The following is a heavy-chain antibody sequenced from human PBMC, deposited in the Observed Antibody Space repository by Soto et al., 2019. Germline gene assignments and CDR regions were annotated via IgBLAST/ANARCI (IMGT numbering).Heavy chain of an antibody. V-gene: IGHV1-69*01. CDR3: VRDRRIYYSDPHDEFVASDYEV. D-gene: IGHD3-22*01. J-gene: IGHJ3*01. CDR2: FIPIFRTL. Sequence: QVQLIQSEAEVKKPGSSVRVSCTASGGIFGSHGFSWVRQAPGQRLEWVGGFIPIFRTLTYTEKFQARVRIAADESTNTVYLDPSSLTSEDTAVYYCVRDRRIYYSDPHDEFVASDYEVWGQGTMVSVSS. CDR1: GGIFGSHG.